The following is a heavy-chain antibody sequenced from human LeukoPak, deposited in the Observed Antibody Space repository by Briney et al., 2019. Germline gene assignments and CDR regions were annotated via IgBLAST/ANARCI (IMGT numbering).Heavy chain of an antibody. D-gene: IGHD2-15*01. V-gene: IGHV1-18*01. CDR2: ISAYNGNT. CDR3: AREMPQIGYCSGGSCYDYFDY. J-gene: IGHJ4*02. Sequence: ASVKVSCKASGYTFTSYGISWVRQAPGQGLQGMGWISAYNGNTNYVQKLQGRVTMTTDTSTSTAYMELRSLRSDDTAVYYCAREMPQIGYCSGGSCYDYFDYWGQGTLVTVSS. CDR1: GYTFTSYG.